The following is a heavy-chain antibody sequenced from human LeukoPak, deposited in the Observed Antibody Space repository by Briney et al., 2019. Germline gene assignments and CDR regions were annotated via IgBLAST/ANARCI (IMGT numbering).Heavy chain of an antibody. J-gene: IGHJ4*02. D-gene: IGHD5-24*01. CDR2: ISYDGSNK. V-gene: IGHV3-30*18. Sequence: PGGSLRLSCAASGFTFSSYGMHWVRQAPGKGLEGVAVISYDGSNKYYADSVKGRFTISRDNSKNTLYLQMNSLRAEDTAVYYCAKDGGRDGYNYDYWGQGTLVTVSS. CDR3: AKDGGRDGYNYDY. CDR1: GFTFSSYG.